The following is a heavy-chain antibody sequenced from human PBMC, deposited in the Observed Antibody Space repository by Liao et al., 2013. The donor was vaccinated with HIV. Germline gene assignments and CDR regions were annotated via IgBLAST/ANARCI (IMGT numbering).Heavy chain of an antibody. V-gene: IGHV4-61*02. CDR3: ARENEIHNDAFDI. J-gene: IGHJ3*02. Sequence: QVQLQESGPGLVKPSQTLSLTCTVSGGSISSGSYYWSWIRQPAGKGLEWIGRIYTSGSTNYNLSLKSRVTISVDTSKNQLSLKLSSVTAADTAVYYCARENEIHNDAFDIWGQGTMVTVSS. CDR2: IYTSGST. CDR1: GGSISSGSYY.